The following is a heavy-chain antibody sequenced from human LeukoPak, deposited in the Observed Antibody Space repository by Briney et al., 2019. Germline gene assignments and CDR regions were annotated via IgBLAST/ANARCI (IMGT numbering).Heavy chain of an antibody. CDR2: ISTYNGDT. V-gene: IGHV1-18*01. J-gene: IGHJ5*02. Sequence: ASVKVSCKTSGYTFSTYSITWVRQAPGQGLEWMGWISTYNGDTKYAQRLQGRLTLTTDTSTGTAYMDLRSLRSDDTAVIYCARIRSNSWPPFPYHWGQGTLLIVSS. D-gene: IGHD2/OR15-2a*01. CDR3: ARIRSNSWPPFPYH. CDR1: GYTFSTYS.